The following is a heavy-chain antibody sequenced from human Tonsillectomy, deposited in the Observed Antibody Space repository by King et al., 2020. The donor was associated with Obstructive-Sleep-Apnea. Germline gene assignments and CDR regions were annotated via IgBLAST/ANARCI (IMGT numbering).Heavy chain of an antibody. CDR3: ARVPAVAGPFDY. V-gene: IGHV3-21*01. J-gene: IGHJ4*02. D-gene: IGHD6-19*01. Sequence: VQLVEYGGGLVKPGGSLRLSCAASGFTFSSYSMNWVRQAPGKGLEWVSSISSSSSYIYYADSVKGRFTISRDNAKNSLYLQMNSLRAEDTAVYYCARVPAVAGPFDYWGQGTLVTVSS. CDR2: ISSSSSYI. CDR1: GFTFSSYS.